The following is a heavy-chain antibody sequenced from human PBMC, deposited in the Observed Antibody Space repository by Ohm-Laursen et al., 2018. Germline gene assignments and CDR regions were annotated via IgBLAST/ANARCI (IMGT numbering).Heavy chain of an antibody. Sequence: SLRLSCTASGFTFDDYAMHWVRQAPGKGLEWVSGISWNSGSIGYADSVKGRFTISRDNAKNSLYLQMNSLRAEDTASYYCAKVSGAARWWYFDLWGRGTLVTVSS. J-gene: IGHJ2*01. CDR2: ISWNSGSI. V-gene: IGHV3-9*01. D-gene: IGHD3-3*01. CDR3: AKVSGAARWWYFDL. CDR1: GFTFDDYA.